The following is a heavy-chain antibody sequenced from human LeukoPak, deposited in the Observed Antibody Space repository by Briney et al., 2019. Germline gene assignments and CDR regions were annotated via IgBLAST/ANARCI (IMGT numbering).Heavy chain of an antibody. D-gene: IGHD5-18*01. Sequence: NPSETLSLTCTVSGGSISSSSYYWGWIRQPPGKGLEWIGSIYYSGSTYYNPSLKSRVTISVDTSKNQFSLKLSSVTAADTAVYYCARDLQLWLLRYWGQGTLVTVSS. J-gene: IGHJ4*02. CDR1: GGSISSSSYY. CDR3: ARDLQLWLLRY. V-gene: IGHV4-39*07. CDR2: IYYSGST.